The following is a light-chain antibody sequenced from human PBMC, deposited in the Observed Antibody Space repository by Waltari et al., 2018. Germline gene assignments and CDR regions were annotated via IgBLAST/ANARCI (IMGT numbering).Light chain of an antibody. V-gene: IGLV1-47*01. CDR2: RNN. CDR1: SSNIGRSY. J-gene: IGLJ2*01. CDR3: AAWDDSLSGYVV. Sequence: QSVLTQAPSASGTPGQRATISCSGTSSNIGRSYVLWYQQLPGTAPKLLISRNNQRPSGVPDRFSGSKSGTSASLAISGLRSEDEADYYCAAWDDSLSGYVVFGGGTKVTVL.